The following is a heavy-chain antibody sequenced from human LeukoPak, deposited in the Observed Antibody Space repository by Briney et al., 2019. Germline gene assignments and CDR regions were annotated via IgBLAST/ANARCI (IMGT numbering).Heavy chain of an antibody. CDR2: ISAYNGNT. J-gene: IGHJ4*02. Sequence: ASVKVSCKASGYTFTSYGISWVRQAPGQGLEWMGWISAYNGNTNYAQKLQGRVTMTTDTSTSTAYMELRSLRSDDTAVYYCARIASEVWFGELSGFDYWGQGTLVTVSS. V-gene: IGHV1-18*01. CDR1: GYTFTSYG. D-gene: IGHD3-10*01. CDR3: ARIASEVWFGELSGFDY.